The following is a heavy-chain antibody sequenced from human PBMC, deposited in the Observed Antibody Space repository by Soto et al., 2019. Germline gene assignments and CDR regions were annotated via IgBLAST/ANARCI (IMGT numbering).Heavy chain of an antibody. V-gene: IGHV3-7*01. CDR1: GFTFSGSW. D-gene: IGHD5-12*01. CDR2: IKEDGSVK. J-gene: IGHJ4*02. CDR3: ARDPGYSSFDH. Sequence: DVQLVESGGGLVQPGGSLRLSCAASGFTFSGSWMSWVRQAPGKGLEFVANIKEDGSVKNSVDSVKGRFTISRDNAKNSVYLQMNSLRDEDTAVYYCARDPGYSSFDHWGQGTLVTVSS.